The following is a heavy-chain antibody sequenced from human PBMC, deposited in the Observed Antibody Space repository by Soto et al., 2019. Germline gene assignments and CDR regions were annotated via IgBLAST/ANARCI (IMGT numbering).Heavy chain of an antibody. Sequence: QVQLQESGPGLVKPSQTLSLTCSVSGGSINSGGYYWTWIRQYPGKGLEWIGNIFYSGSTSYNPSLKSRLTISIDTSKTHFSLRLTSVTAADTAVYYCARNSVSNEIDFWGQGTLVTVSS. CDR3: ARNSVSNEIDF. CDR1: GGSINSGGYY. V-gene: IGHV4-31*03. J-gene: IGHJ4*02. D-gene: IGHD1-26*01. CDR2: IFYSGST.